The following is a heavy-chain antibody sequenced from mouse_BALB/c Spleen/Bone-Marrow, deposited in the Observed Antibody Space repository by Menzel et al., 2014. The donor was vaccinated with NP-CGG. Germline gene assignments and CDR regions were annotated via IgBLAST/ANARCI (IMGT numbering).Heavy chain of an antibody. V-gene: IGHV1-63*02. CDR1: GYTSTNYW. Sequence: QVQLKQSGAELVRPGTSVKISCKASGYTSTNYWLGWVKQSPGHGLEWIGDIYPGGGYTNYNEKFKGKATLTADTSSSTAYMQLSSLTSEDSAVYFCARKDYGSSYPFAYWGQGTLVTVSA. D-gene: IGHD1-1*01. J-gene: IGHJ3*01. CDR3: ARKDYGSSYPFAY. CDR2: IYPGGGYT.